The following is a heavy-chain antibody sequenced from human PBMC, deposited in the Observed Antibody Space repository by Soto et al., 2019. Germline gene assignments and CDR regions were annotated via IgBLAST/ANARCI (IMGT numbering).Heavy chain of an antibody. Sequence: PGGSLRLSCAASGFTFSIYWMTWVRQAPGKGLEWVANIKQDGSAKYYVDSVKGRFTISRDSAQDSLFLQMNSLRDEDTAVYYCVRDCFGTSDYWGQGALVTVSS. CDR2: IKQDGSAK. V-gene: IGHV3-7*01. CDR3: VRDCFGTSDY. J-gene: IGHJ4*02. D-gene: IGHD2-21*01. CDR1: GFTFSIYW.